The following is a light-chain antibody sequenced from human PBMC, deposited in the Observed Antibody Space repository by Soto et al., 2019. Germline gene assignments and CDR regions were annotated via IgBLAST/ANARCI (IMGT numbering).Light chain of an antibody. Sequence: EIVLTQSPGTLSLSPGERATLSCRASQSVSSRLAWYQQKPGQAPRLLISGASSRATGIPDRFSGSGSATDFTLTISRLEPEDFAVYYCQQYGSSPLTFGGGTKVDIK. CDR2: GAS. V-gene: IGKV3-20*01. CDR3: QQYGSSPLT. J-gene: IGKJ4*01. CDR1: QSVSSR.